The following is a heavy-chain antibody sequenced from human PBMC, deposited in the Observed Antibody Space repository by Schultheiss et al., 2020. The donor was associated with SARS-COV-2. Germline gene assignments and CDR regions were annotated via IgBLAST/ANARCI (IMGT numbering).Heavy chain of an antibody. Sequence: GGSLRLSCAASGFTFTSFGMHWVRQAPGKGLEWVALISHDGTNKYYADSLKGRFTISRDNSMDTLYLQMNSLRAEDTAVYYCARGYSYGCFDSWGQGTRVTVSS. CDR3: ARGYSYGCFDS. CDR2: ISHDGTNK. V-gene: IGHV3-30*03. J-gene: IGHJ4*02. D-gene: IGHD5-18*01. CDR1: GFTFTSFG.